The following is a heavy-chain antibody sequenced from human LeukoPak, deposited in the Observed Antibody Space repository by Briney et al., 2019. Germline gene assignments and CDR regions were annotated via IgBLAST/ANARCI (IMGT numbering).Heavy chain of an antibody. J-gene: IGHJ4*02. CDR1: GFTFSSYA. D-gene: IGHD3-10*01. CDR3: ARAWFGGSPFFDY. V-gene: IGHV3-30-3*01. Sequence: GGSLRLSCAASGFTFSSYAMHWVRQAPGKGLEWVAVISYDGSNKYYADSVKGRFTISRDNSKNTLYLQMNSLRAEDTAVYYCARAWFGGSPFFDYWGQGTLVTVSS. CDR2: ISYDGSNK.